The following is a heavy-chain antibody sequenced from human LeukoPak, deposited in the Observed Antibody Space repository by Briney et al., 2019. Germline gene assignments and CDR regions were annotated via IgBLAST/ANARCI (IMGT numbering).Heavy chain of an antibody. CDR3: ARETGSSGYYSPSGFNGYGY. Sequence: QAGGSLRLSCAASGFTFTSYSMNWVRQAPGKGLEWVSYISSSGSTIYYADSVKGRFTISRDNSKNTLYLQMNGLRAEDTAVYYCARETGSSGYYSPSGFNGYGYWGQGTLVTVSS. V-gene: IGHV3-48*01. D-gene: IGHD3-22*01. J-gene: IGHJ4*02. CDR1: GFTFTSYS. CDR2: ISSSGSTI.